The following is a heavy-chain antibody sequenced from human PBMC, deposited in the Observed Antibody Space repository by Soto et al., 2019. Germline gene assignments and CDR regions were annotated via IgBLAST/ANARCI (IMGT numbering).Heavy chain of an antibody. CDR3: ARIGSRYSGSDYDFDI. CDR1: GFSLSTSGMC. D-gene: IGHD5-12*01. J-gene: IGHJ3*02. CDR2: IDWDDDK. V-gene: IGHV2-70*11. Sequence: SGPTLVNPTQTLTLTCTFSGFSLSTSGMCVSWIRQPPGKALEWLARIDWDDDKYYSTSLKTRLTISKDTSKNQVVLTMTNMDPVDTATYYCARIGSRYSGSDYDFDIWGQGTMVTVSS.